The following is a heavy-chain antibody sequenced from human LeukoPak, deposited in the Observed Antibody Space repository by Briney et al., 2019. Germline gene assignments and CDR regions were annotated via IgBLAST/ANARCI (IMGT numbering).Heavy chain of an antibody. CDR1: GFTVSSNY. Sequence: HPGGSLRLSCAASGFTVSSNYMSWVRQAPGKGLEWVSVIYSGGSTYYADSVKGRFTISRDNSKNTLYLQMNSLRAEDTAVYYCASILLPNYFDYWGQGTLVTVSS. CDR2: IYSGGST. V-gene: IGHV3-66*01. CDR3: ASILLPNYFDY. D-gene: IGHD3-22*01. J-gene: IGHJ4*02.